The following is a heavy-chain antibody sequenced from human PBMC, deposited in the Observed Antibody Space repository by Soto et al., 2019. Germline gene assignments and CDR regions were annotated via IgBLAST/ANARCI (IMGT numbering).Heavy chain of an antibody. CDR1: GGSISSSSYY. J-gene: IGHJ4*02. CDR3: ARGPVTAAAGTGWDY. V-gene: IGHV4-39*07. CDR2: IYYSGST. D-gene: IGHD6-13*01. Sequence: SETLSLTCTVSGGSISSSSYYWGWIRQPPGKGLEWIGSIYYSGSTYYNPSLKSRVTISVDTSKNQFSLKLSSVTAADTAVYYCARGPVTAAAGTGWDYWGQGTLVTVSS.